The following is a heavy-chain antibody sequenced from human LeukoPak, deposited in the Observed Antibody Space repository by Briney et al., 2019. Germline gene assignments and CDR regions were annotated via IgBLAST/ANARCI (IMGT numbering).Heavy chain of an antibody. CDR1: GFTFSSYA. CDR2: KSYDGSNK. CDR3: AEGIGNSVVGG. D-gene: IGHD4-23*01. V-gene: IGHV3-30-3*01. J-gene: IGHJ4*02. Sequence: GGSLRLSYAASGFTFSSYAMHWVRQAPGKGLEWVAVKSYDGSNKYYADSVKGRFTISRDNSKNTLYLQMNSLRAEDTAVYYCAEGIGNSVVGGWGQGTLVTVSS.